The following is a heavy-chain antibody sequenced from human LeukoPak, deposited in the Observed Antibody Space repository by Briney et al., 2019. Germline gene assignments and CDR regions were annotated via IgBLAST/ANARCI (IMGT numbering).Heavy chain of an antibody. Sequence: AGGSLRLSCAASGFTFSDYYMNWIRQAPGKGLEWVSYISSSGTTIYYADSVKGRFTISRDNAKNSLYLQMNSLRAEDTAVYYCARELTPYYYMDVWGKGTTVTVSS. J-gene: IGHJ6*03. D-gene: IGHD2-15*01. V-gene: IGHV3-11*01. CDR1: GFTFSDYY. CDR3: ARELTPYYYMDV. CDR2: ISSSGTTI.